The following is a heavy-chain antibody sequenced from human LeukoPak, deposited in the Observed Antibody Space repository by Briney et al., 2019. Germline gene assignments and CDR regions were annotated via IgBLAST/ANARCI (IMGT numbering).Heavy chain of an antibody. J-gene: IGHJ5*02. Sequence: SETLSLTCTVSGGSISSGSYYWSWIRQPAGKGLEWIGRIHTSGNTYYNPSLRSRVTVSLETSKNQFSLKLTSVTATDTAVYYCARGGNSGHPNWFDPWGQGTLVTVSS. CDR1: GGSISSGSYY. CDR3: ARGGNSGHPNWFDP. D-gene: IGHD2-15*01. V-gene: IGHV4-61*02. CDR2: IHTSGNT.